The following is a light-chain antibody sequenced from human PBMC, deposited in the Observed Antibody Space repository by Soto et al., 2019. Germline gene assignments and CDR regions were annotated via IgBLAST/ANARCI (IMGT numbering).Light chain of an antibody. V-gene: IGKV4-1*01. CDR3: QQYYTTPHT. J-gene: IGKJ2*01. Sequence: DIVMTQSPDSLAVSLGERATINCKSSQSVLYSSNNKNYLAWYQQKLGQPPKLLIYWASTRESGVPDRFSGSGSGTDFTLTISSPQAEDVAVYHCQQYYTTPHTFGQGTKLEIK. CDR2: WAS. CDR1: QSVLYSSNNKNY.